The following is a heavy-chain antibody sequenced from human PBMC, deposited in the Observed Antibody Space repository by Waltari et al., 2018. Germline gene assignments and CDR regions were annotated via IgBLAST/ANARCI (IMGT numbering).Heavy chain of an antibody. CDR3: ARISKNYDFWSGYLHQGWYFDL. D-gene: IGHD3-3*01. CDR1: GFSLSNARMG. J-gene: IGHJ2*01. Sequence: QVTLKESGPVLVKPTETLTLTCTVSGFSLSNARMGVSWIRQPPGKALAWLAHIFSNDEKAYSTSLKSRLTISKDTSKSQVVLTMTNMDPVDTATYYCARISKNYDFWSGYLHQGWYFDLWGRGTLVTVSS. V-gene: IGHV2-26*01. CDR2: IFSNDEK.